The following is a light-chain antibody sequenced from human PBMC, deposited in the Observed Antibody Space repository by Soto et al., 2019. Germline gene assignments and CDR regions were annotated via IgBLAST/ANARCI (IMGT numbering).Light chain of an antibody. CDR1: NSDVGGYNY. CDR3: YSYSNSNATLI. V-gene: IGLV2-14*01. J-gene: IGLJ2*01. CDR2: EVN. Sequence: QSALTQPASVSGSPGQSITISCTGTNSDVGGYNYVSWYQQHPGKAPKVMIYEVNNRPSGVSTRFSGSKSGNTASLTISGLQAEDEADYYCYSYSNSNATLIFGGGTKVTVL.